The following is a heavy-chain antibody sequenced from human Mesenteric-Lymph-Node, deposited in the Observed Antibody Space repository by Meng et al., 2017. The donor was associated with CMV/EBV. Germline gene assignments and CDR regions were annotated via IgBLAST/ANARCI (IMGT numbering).Heavy chain of an antibody. V-gene: IGHV4-39*07. CDR1: GGSIRSDDYY. Sequence: SETLSLTCTVSGGSIRSDDYYWGWIRQSPGKGLELIGSVYYSGSTYYNPSLRSRVTISVDTSTNQFSLNLKSVTAADTAVYHCARGRKSITIIGILINRFDPWGQGTLVTVSS. J-gene: IGHJ5*02. CDR3: ARGRKSITIIGILINRFDP. CDR2: VYYSGST. D-gene: IGHD3-3*01.